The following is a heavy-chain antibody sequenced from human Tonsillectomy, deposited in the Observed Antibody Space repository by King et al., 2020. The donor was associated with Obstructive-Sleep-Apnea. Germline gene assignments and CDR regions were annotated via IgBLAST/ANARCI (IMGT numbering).Heavy chain of an antibody. CDR3: ARDSLGYCSGGSCKNFDY. CDR2: ISYDATNK. D-gene: IGHD2-15*01. Sequence: VQLVESGGGVVQPGRSLRLSCAASGFTFRSYAMHWVRQAPGKGLDWVAVISYDATNKYYADSVKGRFTISRDNSKNTLYLQMNSLRAEDTAVYYCARDSLGYCSGGSCKNFDYWGQGTLVTVSS. CDR1: GFTFRSYA. J-gene: IGHJ4*02. V-gene: IGHV3-30*04.